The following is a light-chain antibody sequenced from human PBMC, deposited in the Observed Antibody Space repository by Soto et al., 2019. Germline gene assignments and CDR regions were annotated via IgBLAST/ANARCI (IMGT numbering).Light chain of an antibody. Sequence: EIVLTQSPGTLSLSPGERATLSCRASQSVSSSYLAWYQQKPGQAPRLLIYGASNRATGIPDRFSGSGSGTDFTLTISRLEPEDFAVYYCQQYINWPRTFGQGTKV. CDR1: QSVSSSY. CDR2: GAS. CDR3: QQYINWPRT. J-gene: IGKJ1*01. V-gene: IGKV3-20*01.